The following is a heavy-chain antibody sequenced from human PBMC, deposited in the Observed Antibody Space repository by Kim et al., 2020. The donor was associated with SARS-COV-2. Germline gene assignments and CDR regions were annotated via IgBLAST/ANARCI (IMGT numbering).Heavy chain of an antibody. Sequence: SVKGRFTISRDNAKNTLYLQMNSLRAEDTAVYYCARDRTHYYYGERLFDPWGQGTLVTVSS. CDR3: ARDRTHYYYGERLFDP. J-gene: IGHJ5*02. D-gene: IGHD3-10*01. V-gene: IGHV3-74*01.